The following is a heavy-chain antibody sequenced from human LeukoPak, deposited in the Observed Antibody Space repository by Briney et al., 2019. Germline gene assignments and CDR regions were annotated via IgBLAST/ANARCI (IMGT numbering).Heavy chain of an antibody. CDR3: ARDSMVRGVIHY. V-gene: IGHV1-18*01. D-gene: IGHD3-10*01. J-gene: IGHJ4*02. CDR2: ISAYNGNT. CDR1: GYTFTSYG. Sequence: GASVKVSCKASGYTFTSYGISWVRQAPGQGLEWMVWISAYNGNTNYAKKLQCIVTMTTDTSTSTAYMELRSLRSDDTAVYYCARDSMVRGVIHYWGQGTLVTVSS.